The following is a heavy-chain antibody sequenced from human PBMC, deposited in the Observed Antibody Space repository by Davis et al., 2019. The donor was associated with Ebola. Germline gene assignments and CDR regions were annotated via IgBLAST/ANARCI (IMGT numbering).Heavy chain of an antibody. CDR2: ISAYNGNT. D-gene: IGHD3-16*02. CDR3: ASIGGLIDY. Sequence: AASVKVSCKASGYTFTSYGISWVRQAPGQGLEWMGWISAYNGNTNYAQKLQGRVTITADKSTSTAYMELSSLRSEDTAVYYCASIGGLIDYWGQGTLVTVSS. V-gene: IGHV1-18*01. CDR1: GYTFTSYG. J-gene: IGHJ4*02.